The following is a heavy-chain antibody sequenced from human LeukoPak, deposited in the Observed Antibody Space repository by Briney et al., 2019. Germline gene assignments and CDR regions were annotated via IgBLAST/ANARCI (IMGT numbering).Heavy chain of an antibody. CDR3: ASGPPETVTYFYYYYYGMDV. V-gene: IGHV4-31*03. Sequence: PSETLSLTCTVSGGSISSGGYYWSWIRQHPGKGLEWIGYIYYSGSTYYNPSLKSRVTISVDTSKNQFSLKLSSVTAADTAVYYCASGPPETVTYFYYYYYGMDVWGQGTTVTVSS. CDR1: GGSISSGGYY. CDR2: IYYSGST. D-gene: IGHD4-17*01. J-gene: IGHJ6*02.